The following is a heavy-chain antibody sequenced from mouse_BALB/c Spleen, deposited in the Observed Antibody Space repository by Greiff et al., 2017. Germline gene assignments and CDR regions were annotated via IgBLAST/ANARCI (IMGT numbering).Heavy chain of an antibody. CDR3: ARSLDGYPFFDY. V-gene: IGHV3-8*02. CDR1: GDSITSGY. Sequence: EVMLVESGPSLVKPSQTLSLTCSVTGDSITSGYWNWIRKFPGNKLEYMGYISYSGSTYYNPSLKSRISITRDTSKNQYYLQLNSVTTEDTATYYCARSLDGYPFFDYWGQGTTLTVSS. J-gene: IGHJ2*01. CDR2: ISYSGST. D-gene: IGHD2-3*01.